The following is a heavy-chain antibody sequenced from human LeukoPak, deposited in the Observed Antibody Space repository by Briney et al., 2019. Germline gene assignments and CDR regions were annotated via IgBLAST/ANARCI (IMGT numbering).Heavy chain of an antibody. CDR2: IKQDGSEK. J-gene: IGHJ4*02. CDR3: AREGGSGTAGYYFDY. CDR1: GFTFSSYW. D-gene: IGHD3-10*01. Sequence: GGSLRLSCAASGFTFSSYWMSWVRQAPGKGLEWVANIKQDGSEKYYEDSVKGRFTISRDNAKNSLYLQMNSLRAEDTAVYYCAREGGSGTAGYYFDYWGQGTLVTVSS. V-gene: IGHV3-7*01.